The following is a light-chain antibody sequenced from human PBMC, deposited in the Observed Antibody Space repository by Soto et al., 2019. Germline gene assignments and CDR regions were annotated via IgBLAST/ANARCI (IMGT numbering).Light chain of an antibody. V-gene: IGKV3-20*01. Sequence: EIVLTQSTGTLSLSPGERATLSCRASQSVSSSYLAWYQQKPGQAPRLLIYGASSRATGIPDRFSGSGSGTDFTLTISRLEPEDFAVYYCQQYGSSPRTFGQGTKVEL. J-gene: IGKJ1*01. CDR2: GAS. CDR1: QSVSSSY. CDR3: QQYGSSPRT.